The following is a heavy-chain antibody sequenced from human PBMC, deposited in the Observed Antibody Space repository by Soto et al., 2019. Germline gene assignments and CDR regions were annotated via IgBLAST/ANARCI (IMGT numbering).Heavy chain of an antibody. D-gene: IGHD6-6*01. CDR3: ARDLIAALDF. CDR2: ISYDGSNK. J-gene: IGHJ4*02. Sequence: QVQLVESGGGVVQPGRSLRLSCAASGFTFSSYAMHWVRQAPGKGLEWVAVISYDGSNKYYADSVKGRFTISRDNSKNQLYQQINSLRAEDTAVYYCARDLIAALDFWGQGTLVTVSS. CDR1: GFTFSSYA. V-gene: IGHV3-30-3*01.